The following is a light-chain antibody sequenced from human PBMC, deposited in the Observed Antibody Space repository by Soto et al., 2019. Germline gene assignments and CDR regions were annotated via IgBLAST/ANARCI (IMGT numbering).Light chain of an antibody. CDR2: DNN. J-gene: IGLJ3*02. CDR1: SSNIGSNY. Sequence: QSVLTQPPSVSEAPGQKVTISCSGSSSNIGSNYVSWYQQFPKTAPKILIHDNNERLSGIPDRFSGSKSGTSATLVITGLQTGDEADYYCGTWDDSLREVVFGGGTKLTVL. V-gene: IGLV1-51*01. CDR3: GTWDDSLREVV.